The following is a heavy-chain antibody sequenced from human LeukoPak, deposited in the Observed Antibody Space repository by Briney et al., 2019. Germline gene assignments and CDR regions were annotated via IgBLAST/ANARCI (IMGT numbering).Heavy chain of an antibody. Sequence: ASVKVSCKASGYTFPSYFMHWVRQAPGQGLEWMGIINPTGGSTTYAQKFQGRVTMTTDTSTSTAYMELRSLRSDDTAVYYCARDGEQWLDYYYYYGMDVWGQGTTVTVSS. J-gene: IGHJ6*02. CDR3: ARDGEQWLDYYYYYGMDV. CDR1: GYTFPSYF. CDR2: INPTGGST. D-gene: IGHD6-19*01. V-gene: IGHV1-46*01.